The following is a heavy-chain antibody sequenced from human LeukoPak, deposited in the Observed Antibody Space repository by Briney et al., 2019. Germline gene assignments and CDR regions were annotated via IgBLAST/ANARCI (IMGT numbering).Heavy chain of an antibody. CDR2: IYYSGST. CDR3: ANDYGDSGAFDI. J-gene: IGHJ3*02. D-gene: IGHD4-17*01. V-gene: IGHV4-61*01. CDR1: GGSVSSGSYY. Sequence: SETLSLTCTVSGGSVSSGSYYWSWIQQPPGKGLEWIGYIYYSGSTNYNPSLKSRVTISVDTSKNQFSLKLSSVTAADTAVYYCANDYGDSGAFDIWGQGTMVTVSS.